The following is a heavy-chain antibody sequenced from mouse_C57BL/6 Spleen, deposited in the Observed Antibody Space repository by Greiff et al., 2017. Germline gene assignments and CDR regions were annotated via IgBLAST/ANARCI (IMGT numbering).Heavy chain of an antibody. V-gene: IGHV5-16*01. CDR1: GFTFSDYY. CDR3: AREREITTVVDYYAMDY. CDR2: INYDGSST. D-gene: IGHD1-1*01. Sequence: EVMLVESEGGLVQPGSSMKLSCTASGFTFSDYYMAWVRQVPEKGLEWVANINYDGSSTYYLDSLKSRFIISRDNAKNILYLQMSSLKSEDTATYYCAREREITTVVDYYAMDYWGQGTSVTVSS. J-gene: IGHJ4*01.